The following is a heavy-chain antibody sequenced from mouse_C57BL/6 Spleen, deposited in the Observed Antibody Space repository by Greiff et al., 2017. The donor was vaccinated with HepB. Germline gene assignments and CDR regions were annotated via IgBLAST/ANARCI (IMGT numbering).Heavy chain of an antibody. D-gene: IGHD2-14*01. J-gene: IGHJ2*01. CDR2: ISSGGDYI. V-gene: IGHV5-9-1*02. CDR3: TRDGVQGFDY. Sequence: EVKLQESGEGLVKPGGSLKLSCAASGFTFSSYAMSWVRQTPEKRLEWVAYISSGGDYIYYADTVKGRFTISRDNARNTLYLQMSSLKSEDTAMYYCTRDGVQGFDYWGQGTTLTVSS. CDR1: GFTFSSYA.